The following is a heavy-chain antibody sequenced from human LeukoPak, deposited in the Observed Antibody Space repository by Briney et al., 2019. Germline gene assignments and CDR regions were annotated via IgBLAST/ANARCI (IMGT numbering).Heavy chain of an antibody. D-gene: IGHD3-3*01. CDR1: GYTFTGYY. CDR3: ARTKDKALRFLEWSQPEGVFPY. Sequence: GASVKVSCKASGYTFTGYYMHWVRQAPGQGLEWMGRINPNSGGTNYAQKFQGRVTMTRDTSISTAYMELSRLRSDDTAVYYCARTKDKALRFLEWSQPEGVFPYWGQGTLVTVSS. J-gene: IGHJ4*02. V-gene: IGHV1-2*06. CDR2: INPNSGGT.